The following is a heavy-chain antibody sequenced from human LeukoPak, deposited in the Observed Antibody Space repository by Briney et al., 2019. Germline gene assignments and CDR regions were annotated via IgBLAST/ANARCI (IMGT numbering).Heavy chain of an antibody. J-gene: IGHJ4*02. CDR3: AKGVDLYYYDSSGPIPNFDY. V-gene: IGHV3-23*01. CDR2: ISGSGGST. Sequence: PGGSLRLSCAASGFTFSSYATSWVRQAPGKGLEWVSAISGSGGSTYYADSVKGRFTISRDNSKNTLYLQMNSLRAEDTAVYYCAKGVDLYYYDSSGPIPNFDYWGQGTLVTVSS. D-gene: IGHD3-22*01. CDR1: GFTFSSYA.